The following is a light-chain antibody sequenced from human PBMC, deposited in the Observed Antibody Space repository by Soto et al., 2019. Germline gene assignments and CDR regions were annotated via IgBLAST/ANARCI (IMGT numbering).Light chain of an antibody. CDR3: GTWDSNLNNGVV. Sequence: QSVLTQPPSVSAAPGQRVTIFCSGSSSTIGANYVSWYQQLPGTAPILLIYDNHHRPSGIPDRFSGSKSGTSATLVITGLQTGDEADYCCGTWDSNLNNGVVFGGGTKVTVL. V-gene: IGLV1-51*01. CDR1: SSTIGANY. J-gene: IGLJ2*01. CDR2: DNH.